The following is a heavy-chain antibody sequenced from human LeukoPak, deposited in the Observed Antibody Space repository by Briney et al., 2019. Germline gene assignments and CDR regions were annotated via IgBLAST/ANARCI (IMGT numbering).Heavy chain of an antibody. V-gene: IGHV3-30*03. J-gene: IGHJ4*02. Sequence: GGSLRLSCAASGFTFSSYSMHWVRQAPGKGLEGVAVISYDGSNKYYADSVKGRFTISRDNSKNTLYLQMNSLRAEDTAVYYCVFWGELHAYDYWGQGTLVTVSS. D-gene: IGHD1-26*01. CDR2: ISYDGSNK. CDR1: GFTFSSYS. CDR3: VFWGELHAYDY.